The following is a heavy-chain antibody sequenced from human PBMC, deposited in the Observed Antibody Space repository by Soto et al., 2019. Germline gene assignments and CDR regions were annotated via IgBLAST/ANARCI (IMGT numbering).Heavy chain of an antibody. Sequence: ASVKVSCKASGYTFTSYGISWVRQAPGQGLEWMGWISAYNGNTNYAQKLQGRVTMTTDTSTSTAYMELRSLRSDDTAVYYCAREVAARAADYYYYMDVWGKGTTVTVSS. CDR2: ISAYNGNT. CDR1: GYTFTSYG. CDR3: AREVAARAADYYYYMDV. V-gene: IGHV1-18*01. D-gene: IGHD6-6*01. J-gene: IGHJ6*03.